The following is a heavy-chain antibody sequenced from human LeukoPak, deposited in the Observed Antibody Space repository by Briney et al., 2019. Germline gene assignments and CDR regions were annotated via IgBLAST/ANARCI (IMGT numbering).Heavy chain of an antibody. J-gene: IGHJ4*02. CDR1: GGSIIISSYY. CDR2: MYSSGST. D-gene: IGHD5-12*01. V-gene: IGHV4-39*07. Sequence: PSETLSLTCTVSGGSIIISSYYWGRIRQPPGKGLEWIGSMYSSGSTYYNPSLKSRVIISVDTSKNQFSLKLSSVTAADTAVYYCARSGSGYLRYYFDYWGQGTLVTVSS. CDR3: ARSGSGYLRYYFDY.